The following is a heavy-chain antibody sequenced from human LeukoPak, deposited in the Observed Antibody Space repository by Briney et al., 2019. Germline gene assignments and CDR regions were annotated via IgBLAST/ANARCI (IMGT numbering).Heavy chain of an antibody. CDR1: GYSFTSYW. J-gene: IGHJ4*02. D-gene: IGHD3-16*01. Sequence: GESLKISCKGSGYSFTSYWIGWVRQMPGKGLEWMGIIYPGDSDTRYSPSFQGQVSISADKSISTAYLQWSSLKASDTAMYYCARGIMITFGGVTLDYWGQGTLVTVSS. V-gene: IGHV5-51*01. CDR3: ARGIMITFGGVTLDY. CDR2: IYPGDSDT.